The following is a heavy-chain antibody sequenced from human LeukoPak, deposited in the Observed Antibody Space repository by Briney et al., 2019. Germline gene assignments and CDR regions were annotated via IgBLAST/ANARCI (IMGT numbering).Heavy chain of an antibody. Sequence: ASVKVSCKASGYTFTSYYMHWVRQAPGQGLEWMGIINPSGGSTSYAQKFQGRVTMTRDASTSTVYMELSSPRSEDMAVYYCARDGGAAHFDYWGQGTLVTVSS. J-gene: IGHJ4*02. V-gene: IGHV1-46*01. CDR1: GYTFTSYY. CDR2: INPSGGST. D-gene: IGHD3-16*01. CDR3: ARDGGAAHFDY.